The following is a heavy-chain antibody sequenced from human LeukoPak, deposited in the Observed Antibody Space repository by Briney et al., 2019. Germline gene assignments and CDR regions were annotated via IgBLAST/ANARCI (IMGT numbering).Heavy chain of an antibody. J-gene: IGHJ6*03. V-gene: IGHV1-69*05. CDR3: ARVGDYGACQVYMDV. CDR1: GGTFSSYA. CDR2: IIPIFGTA. Sequence: ASVKVSCKASGGTFSSYAISWVRQAPGQGLEWMGGIIPIFGTANYAQKFQGRVTITTDESTSTAYMELSSLRSEDTAVYYCARVGDYGACQVYMDVWGKGTTVTVSS. D-gene: IGHD4-17*01.